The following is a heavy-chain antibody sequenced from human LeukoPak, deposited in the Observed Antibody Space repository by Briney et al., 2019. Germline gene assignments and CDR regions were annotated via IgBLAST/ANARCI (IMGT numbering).Heavy chain of an antibody. CDR1: GYSFSTYW. CDR3: ARHSTPYYDSSAYYYIMDY. J-gene: IGHJ4*02. V-gene: IGHV5-51*01. Sequence: GESLKISFKGSGYSFSTYWIGWVRQMPGKGLEWMGIIYPGDSDTRYSPSFQGQVTISADKSVGTAYLQWSRLKASDTAVYYCARHSTPYYDSSAYYYIMDYWGQGTQVTVSS. CDR2: IYPGDSDT. D-gene: IGHD3-22*01.